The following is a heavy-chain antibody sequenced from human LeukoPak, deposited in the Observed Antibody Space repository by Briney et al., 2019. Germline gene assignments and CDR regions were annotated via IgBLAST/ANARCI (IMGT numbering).Heavy chain of an antibody. CDR1: GGSFSGYY. V-gene: IGHV4-34*01. CDR3: ARKRVDFWSGYSRLLDY. CDR2: INHSGST. Sequence: SETLSLTCAVYGGSFSGYYWSWIRQPPGKGLEWIGEINHSGSTNYNPSLKSRVTISVDTSKNQFSLKLSSVTAADTAVYYCARKRVDFWSGYSRLLDYWGQGTLVTVSS. D-gene: IGHD3-3*01. J-gene: IGHJ4*02.